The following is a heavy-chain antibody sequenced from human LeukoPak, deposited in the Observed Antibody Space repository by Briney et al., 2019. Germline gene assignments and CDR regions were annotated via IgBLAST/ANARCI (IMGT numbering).Heavy chain of an antibody. CDR2: ILYDGNNK. D-gene: IGHD5-18*01. CDR3: ARGRKYSYGTYYYGLDV. V-gene: IGHV3-30-3*01. Sequence: PGGSLRLSCVASGFTFSTYAMHWVRQAPGKGLEWVAVILYDGNNKYYADSVKGRFTISRDNSKNTLYLQMISLRAEDTAVYYCARGRKYSYGTYYYGLDVWGQGTTVTVCS. J-gene: IGHJ6*02. CDR1: GFTFSTYA.